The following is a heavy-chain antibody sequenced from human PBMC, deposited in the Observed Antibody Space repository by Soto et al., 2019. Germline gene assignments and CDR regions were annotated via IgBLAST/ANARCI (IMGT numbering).Heavy chain of an antibody. D-gene: IGHD2-15*01. CDR3: AAVVVAATSNWFDP. CDR1: GGTFSSYT. J-gene: IGHJ5*02. V-gene: IGHV1-69*02. CDR2: IIPILGIA. Sequence: SVKVSCKASGGTFSSYTISWVRQAPGQGLEWMGRIIPILGIANYAQKFQGRVTITADKSTSTAYMELSSLRSEDTAVYYCAAVVVAATSNWFDPWGQGTLVTVS.